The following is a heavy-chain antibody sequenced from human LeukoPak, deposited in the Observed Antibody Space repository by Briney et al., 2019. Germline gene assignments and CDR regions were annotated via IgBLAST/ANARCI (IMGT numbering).Heavy chain of an antibody. CDR2: INYSGTT. CDR3: ARDFSGSLDY. V-gene: IGHV4-59*01. J-gene: IGHJ4*02. CDR1: GGSISQYY. D-gene: IGHD1-26*01. Sequence: SETLSLTCNVSGGSISQYYWNWIRQSPGKGLEWIGYINYSGTTNYNPSLKSRVTISVDTSKNHFSLEVTSVTAADTAVYYCARDFSGSLDYWGQGTLVTVSS.